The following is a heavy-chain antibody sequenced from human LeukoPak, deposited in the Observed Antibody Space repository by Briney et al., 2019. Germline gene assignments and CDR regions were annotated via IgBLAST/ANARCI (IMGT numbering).Heavy chain of an antibody. Sequence: GESLKISCQGSGYSFTSYWIGWVRQMPGKGLEWMGIIYPGDSDTRYSPSFQGQVTISADKSISTAYLQWSSLKASDTGMYYCAKGYTGYERGDAFDVWGQGTLVTVSS. J-gene: IGHJ3*01. CDR3: AKGYTGYERGDAFDV. V-gene: IGHV5-51*01. CDR2: IYPGDSDT. CDR1: GYSFTSYW. D-gene: IGHD5-12*01.